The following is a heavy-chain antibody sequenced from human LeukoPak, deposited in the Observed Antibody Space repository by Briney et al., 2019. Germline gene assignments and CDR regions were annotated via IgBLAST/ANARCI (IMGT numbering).Heavy chain of an antibody. V-gene: IGHV3-21*01. Sequence: GGSLRLSCAASGFTFSSYSMNWVRQAPGKGLEWVSSISSSSSYIYYADSVKGRFTISRDNAKNSLYLQMNSLRAEDTAVYYCARDQGAARGKSYWYFDLWGRGTLVTVSS. CDR3: ARDQGAARGKSYWYFDL. CDR1: GFTFSSYS. J-gene: IGHJ2*01. D-gene: IGHD6-6*01. CDR2: ISSSSSYI.